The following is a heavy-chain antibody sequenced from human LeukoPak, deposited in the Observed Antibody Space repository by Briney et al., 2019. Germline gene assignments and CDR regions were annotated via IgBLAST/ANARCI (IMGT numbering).Heavy chain of an antibody. CDR2: IYYSGST. Sequence: SETLSLTCTVSGDSISSSSYYWGWIRQPPGKGLEWIGSIYYSGSTYYNPSLKSRVTISVDTSKNQFSLKLSSVTAADTAVYYCARSQYSSSWYLFDYWGQGTLVTVSS. D-gene: IGHD6-13*01. J-gene: IGHJ4*02. CDR3: ARSQYSSSWYLFDY. V-gene: IGHV4-39*01. CDR1: GDSISSSSYY.